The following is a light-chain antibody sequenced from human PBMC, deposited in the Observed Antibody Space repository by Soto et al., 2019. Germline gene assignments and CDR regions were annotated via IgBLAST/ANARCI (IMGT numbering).Light chain of an antibody. CDR1: SSDVGGSGL. CDR2: DNN. Sequence: QSALTQPASLSGSPGQSITISCTGTSSDVGGSGLVSWYQFHPGKAPKLLIYDNNKRPSGIPDRFSGSKSGTSATLGITGLQTGDEADYYCGTWDSSLSAVVFGGGTKLTVL. V-gene: IGLV1-51*01. J-gene: IGLJ2*01. CDR3: GTWDSSLSAVV.